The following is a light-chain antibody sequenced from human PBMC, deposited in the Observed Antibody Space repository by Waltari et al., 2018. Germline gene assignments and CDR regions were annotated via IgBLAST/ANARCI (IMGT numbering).Light chain of an antibody. CDR2: EVT. V-gene: IGLV2-8*01. Sequence: QSALTQPPSASGSPGQSVTISCTGTSSDVGAYNYVPRYQHHPGKAPKLIIYEVTQRPSGVPDRFSGSKSGNTASLTVSVLQAEDEADYYCNSYAGSNTVIFGGGTKLTVL. CDR1: SSDVGAYNY. CDR3: NSYAGSNTVI. J-gene: IGLJ2*01.